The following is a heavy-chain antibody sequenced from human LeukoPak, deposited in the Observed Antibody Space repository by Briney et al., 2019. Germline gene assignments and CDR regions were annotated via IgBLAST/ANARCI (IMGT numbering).Heavy chain of an antibody. CDR1: GGSISSSSYY. CDR3: ARASIAVADIDY. Sequence: PSETLSLTCTVSGGSISSSSYYWGWIRQPPGKGLEWIGSIYYSGSTYYNPSLKSRVTISVDTSKNQFSLKLSSVTAADTAVYYCARASIAVADIDYWGQGTLVTVSS. V-gene: IGHV4-39*07. CDR2: IYYSGST. J-gene: IGHJ4*02. D-gene: IGHD6-19*01.